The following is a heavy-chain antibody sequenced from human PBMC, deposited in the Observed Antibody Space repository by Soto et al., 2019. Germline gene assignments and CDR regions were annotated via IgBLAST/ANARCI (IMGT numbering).Heavy chain of an antibody. CDR2: ISAYNGNT. V-gene: IGHV1-18*04. J-gene: IGHJ6*02. D-gene: IGHD6-19*01. CDR1: GYTFTSYG. Sequence: GASVKVSCKASGYTFTSYGISWVRQAPGQGLEWMGWISAYNGNTNYAQKLQGRVTMTTDTSTSTAYMELRSLRSDDTAVYYCARDKKLAVAGPPPLLYGMDVWGQGTTVTVSS. CDR3: ARDKKLAVAGPPPLLYGMDV.